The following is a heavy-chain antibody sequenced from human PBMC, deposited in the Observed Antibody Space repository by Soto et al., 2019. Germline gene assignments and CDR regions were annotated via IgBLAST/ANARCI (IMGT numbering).Heavy chain of an antibody. V-gene: IGHV1-8*01. CDR2: MNPNSGKT. CDR1: GYTFTSND. CDR3: ARGLLAYCTSGIWRSWRFDP. D-gene: IGHD2-8*01. Sequence: QVQLVQSGAEVKKPGASVKVTFKAYGYTFTSNDINWVRRANGRGLEWMGLMNPNSGKTVYAQKFQGRVTMTRNTSISTAYMDLSSLRSEDTAVYYCARGLLAYCTSGIWRSWRFDPWGQGTLVTVSS. J-gene: IGHJ5*02.